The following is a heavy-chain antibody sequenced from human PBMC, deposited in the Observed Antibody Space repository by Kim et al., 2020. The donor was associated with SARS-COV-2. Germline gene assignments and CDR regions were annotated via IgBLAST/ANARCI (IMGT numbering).Heavy chain of an antibody. CDR1: GGSISSSSYY. J-gene: IGHJ3*02. Sequence: SETLSLTCTVSGGSISSSSYYWGWIRQPPGKGLEWIGSIYYSGSTYYNPSLKSRVTISVDTSKNQFSLKLSSVTAADTAVYYCARLRIAAAGRGGAFDIWGDGTMVTVSS. D-gene: IGHD6-13*01. CDR2: IYYSGST. V-gene: IGHV4-39*01. CDR3: ARLRIAAAGRGGAFDI.